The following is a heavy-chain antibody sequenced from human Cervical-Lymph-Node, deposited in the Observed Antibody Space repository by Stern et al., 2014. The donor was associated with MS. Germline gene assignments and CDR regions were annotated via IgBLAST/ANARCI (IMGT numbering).Heavy chain of an antibody. V-gene: IGHV1-69*01. J-gene: IGHJ6*02. D-gene: IGHD4-17*01. CDR3: ASPSTVTVGAMDV. CDR1: GGTFSSYA. CDR2: IIPILDTP. Sequence: QMQLVQSGAEVKKPGSSVKVSCKASGGTFSSYAINWVRQAPGQGLEWMGWIIPILDTPNYAQNFQGRVTITADDSTSTAYMELSSLRSEDTAVYYCASPSTVTVGAMDVWGQGTTVTVYS.